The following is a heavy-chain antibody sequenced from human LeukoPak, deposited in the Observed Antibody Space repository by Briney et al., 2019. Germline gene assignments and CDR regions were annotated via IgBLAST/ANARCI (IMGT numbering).Heavy chain of an antibody. D-gene: IGHD6-19*01. Sequence: GGSLRVSCAASGFTFSGYGMHWVRQAPGKGLEWVALISYDGGNKYYADSVKGRFTISRDNSKNTLYLQMNSLTVEDTAVYYCAKSAAVVYGMDVWGQGTTVTVSS. CDR3: AKSAAVVYGMDV. CDR1: GFTFSGYG. V-gene: IGHV3-30*18. CDR2: ISYDGGNK. J-gene: IGHJ6*02.